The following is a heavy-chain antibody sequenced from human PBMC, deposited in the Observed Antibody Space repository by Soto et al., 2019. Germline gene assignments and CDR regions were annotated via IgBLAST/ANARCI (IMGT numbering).Heavy chain of an antibody. CDR3: ASMIGDPVLSFDS. Sequence: QVQLQESGPGLVKPSETLSLTYTVSGGSISSYYWSWIRQPPGKGLEWIGFIFYSGSTSYNPSLKSRVTISIATSEYQFSLKLNSVTAADTAVYYCASMIGDPVLSFDSWGQGPLVAVSS. D-gene: IGHD3-10*02. CDR1: GGSISSYY. J-gene: IGHJ5*01. V-gene: IGHV4-59*01. CDR2: IFYSGST.